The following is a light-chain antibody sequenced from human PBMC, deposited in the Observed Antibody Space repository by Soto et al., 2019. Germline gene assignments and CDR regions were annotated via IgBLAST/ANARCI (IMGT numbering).Light chain of an antibody. V-gene: IGLV4-69*01. CDR1: SGHSNYA. CDR3: QTWGSGIVV. J-gene: IGLJ2*01. CDR2: LNSDGSH. Sequence: QSVLTQSPSASASLRASVKLTCTLSSGHSNYAIAWHQQQSEKGPRYLMKLNSDGSHSKGDGITDRFSGSSSGAERYLTIFSLQSEDEADYYCQTWGSGIVVFGGGTKVTVL.